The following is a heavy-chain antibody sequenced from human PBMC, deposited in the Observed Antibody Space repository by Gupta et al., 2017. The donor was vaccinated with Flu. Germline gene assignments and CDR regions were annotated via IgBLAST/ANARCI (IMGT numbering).Heavy chain of an antibody. J-gene: IGHJ3*02. Sequence: EVQLVESGGGLVQPGGSLRLSCAASGFTFSDHYMDWVRQAPGKGLEWVGRTRNKANSYTTEYAASVKGRFTISRDDSKNSLYLQMNSLKTEDTAVYYCARDHYGLDAFDIWGQGTMVTVSS. V-gene: IGHV3-72*01. CDR2: TRNKANSYTT. CDR1: GFTFSDHY. CDR3: ARDHYGLDAFDI. D-gene: IGHD3-16*01.